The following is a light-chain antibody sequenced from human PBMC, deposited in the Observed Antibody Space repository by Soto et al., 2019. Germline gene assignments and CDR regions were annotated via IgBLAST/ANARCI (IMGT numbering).Light chain of an antibody. Sequence: DIVMTQSPDSLAVSLGERATLNCKSSQSVLYSLNNRNHLAWYQKKPGQPPILLVYWASTRESGVPDGFSGSGSGTDFSLTISSLQAEDVAVYYCQQYYRSPLSFGGGTRVEIK. CDR3: QQYYRSPLS. J-gene: IGKJ4*01. V-gene: IGKV4-1*01. CDR2: WAS. CDR1: QSVLYSLNNRNH.